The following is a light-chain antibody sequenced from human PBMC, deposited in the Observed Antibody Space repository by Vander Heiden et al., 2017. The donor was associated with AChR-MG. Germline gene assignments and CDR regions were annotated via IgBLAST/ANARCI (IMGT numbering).Light chain of an antibody. J-gene: IGKJ4*01. CDR2: GSS. CDR1: ESVTSD. Sequence: ETLMTQSPVTLSVSTGETATLSCRASESVTSDLAWYQQKGGQAPRLLIYGSSRRATGIPPRFSGSGSETEFTLTISSVQSEDFAVYHCQQYKRWPLTFGGGTKVDIK. V-gene: IGKV3-15*01. CDR3: QQYKRWPLT.